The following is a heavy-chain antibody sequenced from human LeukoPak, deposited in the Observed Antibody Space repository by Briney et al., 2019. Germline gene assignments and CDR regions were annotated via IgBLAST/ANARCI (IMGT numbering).Heavy chain of an antibody. V-gene: IGHV3-23*01. CDR1: GFTFSNFA. D-gene: IGHD3-22*01. CDR2: ISGSGGST. Sequence: PGGSLRLSCAASGFTFSNFAMTWVRQAPGKGLEWVSGISGSGGSTYYADSVKGRFSISRDNSKNTLYLQVNSLRAEDTAVYYCAKGGRWDYYDSSHWGQGTMVTVSS. J-gene: IGHJ3*01. CDR3: AKGGRWDYYDSSH.